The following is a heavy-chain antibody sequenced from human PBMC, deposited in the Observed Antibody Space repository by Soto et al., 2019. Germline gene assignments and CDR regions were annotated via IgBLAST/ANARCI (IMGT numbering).Heavy chain of an antibody. CDR3: AKSGGNGWFADAFDV. CDR2: IYSGGST. D-gene: IGHD6-19*01. CDR1: GFIVSSYY. Sequence: GGSLRLSCAGSGFIVSSYYMSWVRQAPGKGLEWISVIYSGGSTYYADSVKGRFTISRDNSENTLYLQLNSLRAEDTAVYYCAKSGGNGWFADAFDVWGQGKMVTVSS. V-gene: IGHV3-53*01. J-gene: IGHJ3*01.